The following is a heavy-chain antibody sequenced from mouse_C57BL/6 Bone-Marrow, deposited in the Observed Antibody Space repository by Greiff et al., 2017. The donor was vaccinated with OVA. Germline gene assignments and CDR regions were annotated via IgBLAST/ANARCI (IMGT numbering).Heavy chain of an antibody. J-gene: IGHJ4*01. V-gene: IGHV1-54*01. Sequence: QVQLQQSGAELVRPGTSVKVSCKASGYAFTNYLIEWVKQRPGQGLEWIGVINPGSGGTNYNEKCKGKATLTADKSSSTAYMQLSSLTSEDSAVYFCARSGQRYWGQGTSVTVSS. CDR3: ARSGQRY. CDR1: GYAFTNYL. D-gene: IGHD3-1*01. CDR2: INPGSGGT.